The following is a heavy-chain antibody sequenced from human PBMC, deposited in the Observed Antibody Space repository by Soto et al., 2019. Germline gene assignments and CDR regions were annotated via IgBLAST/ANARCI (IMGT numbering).Heavy chain of an antibody. V-gene: IGHV3-30*18. CDR2: ITYDGSFQ. J-gene: IGHJ4*02. CDR1: GFNFDNYG. D-gene: IGHD1-7*01. CDR3: AKDRVGGTFYTPLAF. Sequence: QVQLVESGRGVVQPGGSLRLSCQASGFNFDNYGMHWVRQAPGKGLEWVAVITYDGSFQYYADSVKGRFTISRDNSKNTLSLHLNTLKPEDTAVYHCAKDRVGGTFYTPLAFWGQGTLVTVSS.